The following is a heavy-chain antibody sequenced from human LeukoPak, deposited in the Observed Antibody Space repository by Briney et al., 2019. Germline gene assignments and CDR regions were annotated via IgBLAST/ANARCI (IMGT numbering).Heavy chain of an antibody. CDR1: GGSISSYY. D-gene: IGHD2/OR15-2a*01. CDR3: AREPDSTNAFDI. Sequence: SETLSLTCTVSGGSISSYYWSWIRQSPGKGLEWIGYIYYSGSTNYNPSLKSRVTISVDTSKNQFSLKLSSVTAADTAVYYCAREPDSTNAFDIWGQGTMVTVSS. J-gene: IGHJ3*02. V-gene: IGHV4-59*01. CDR2: IYYSGST.